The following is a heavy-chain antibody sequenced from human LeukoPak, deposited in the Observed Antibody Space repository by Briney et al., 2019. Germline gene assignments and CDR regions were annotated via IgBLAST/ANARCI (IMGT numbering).Heavy chain of an antibody. CDR2: IIPTCGTE. J-gene: IGHJ3*02. Sequence: SVKASCKASGRTFNSYAISWVRRPPGQGLEWVGGIIPTCGTENYAQRFLGRGTITADETTSKDYAVLASLRPEDTAVYYCARGGGSVYYYYDFDIWGQGTMVTVSS. CDR1: GRTFNSYA. V-gene: IGHV1-69*13. CDR3: ARGGGSVYYYYDFDI. D-gene: IGHD3-22*01.